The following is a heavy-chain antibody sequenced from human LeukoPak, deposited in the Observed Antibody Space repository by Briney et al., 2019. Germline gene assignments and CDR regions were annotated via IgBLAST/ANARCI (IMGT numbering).Heavy chain of an antibody. CDR2: IYYSGST. CDR3: VEYSSSDDAFDI. Sequence: KPSETLSLTCTVSGGSISSSSYYWGWIRQPPGKGLEWIGSIYYSGSTYYNPSLKSRVTISVDTSKNQFSLKLSSVTAADTAVYYCVEYSSSDDAFDIWGQGTMVTVSS. J-gene: IGHJ3*02. D-gene: IGHD6-6*01. CDR1: GGSISSSSYY. V-gene: IGHV4-39*01.